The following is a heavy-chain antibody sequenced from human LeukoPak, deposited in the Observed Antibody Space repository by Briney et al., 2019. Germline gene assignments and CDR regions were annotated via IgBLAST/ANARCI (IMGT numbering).Heavy chain of an antibody. CDR3: AKNAAAGRGRAFDI. CDR1: GFTFGSYS. V-gene: IGHV3-21*04. D-gene: IGHD6-13*01. Sequence: GRSLRLSCAASGFTFGSYSINWVRQAPGKGLEWVSSISHGSSYIYYADSVKGRFTISRDNSKNTLYLQMNSLRAEDTAVYYCAKNAAAGRGRAFDIWGQGILVTVSS. CDR2: ISHGSSYI. J-gene: IGHJ3*02.